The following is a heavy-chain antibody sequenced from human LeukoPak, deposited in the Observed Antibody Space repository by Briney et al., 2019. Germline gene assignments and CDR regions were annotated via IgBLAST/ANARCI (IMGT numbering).Heavy chain of an antibody. CDR3: AKDRGLVGSTPSNFDY. V-gene: IGHV3-7*05. Sequence: GGSLRLSCAASGFTFSNYYMAWVRQAPGKGLEWVANIKHDGNEISYVDSVKGRFTISRDNSKKMVYLQMNSLRAEDTAVYYCAKDRGLVGSTPSNFDYWGQGTLVTVSS. D-gene: IGHD1-26*01. CDR1: GFTFSNYY. J-gene: IGHJ4*02. CDR2: IKHDGNEI.